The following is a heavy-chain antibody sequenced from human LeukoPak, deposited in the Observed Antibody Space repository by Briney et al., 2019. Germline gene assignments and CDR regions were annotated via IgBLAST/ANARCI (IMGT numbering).Heavy chain of an antibody. Sequence: SETLSLTCVVYGESFSGYYWSWIRQPPGKGLEWIGEINHSGSTNYNPSLKSRVTISVDTSKNYFSLKLSSVTAADTAVYYCAREYPKGGSYRFDPWGQGTLVTVSS. CDR1: GESFSGYY. V-gene: IGHV4-34*01. J-gene: IGHJ5*02. D-gene: IGHD1-26*01. CDR3: AREYPKGGSYRFDP. CDR2: INHSGST.